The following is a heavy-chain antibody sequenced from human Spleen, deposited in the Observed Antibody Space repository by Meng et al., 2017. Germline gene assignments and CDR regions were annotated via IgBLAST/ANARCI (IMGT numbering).Heavy chain of an antibody. V-gene: IGHV3-21*01. CDR1: GFTFSSYS. J-gene: IGHJ3*02. CDR2: ISSSSSYI. D-gene: IGHD3-3*01. Sequence: GEALKISCAASGFTFSSYSMNWVRQAPGKGLEWVSSISSSSSYIYYADSVKGRFTISRDNAKNSLYLQMNSLRAADTAVYYCARVVIIVGDAFDIWGQWTMVTVSS. CDR3: ARVVIIVGDAFDI.